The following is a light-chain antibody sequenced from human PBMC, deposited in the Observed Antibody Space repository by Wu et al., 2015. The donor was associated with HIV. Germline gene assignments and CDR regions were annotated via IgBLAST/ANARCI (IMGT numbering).Light chain of an antibody. CDR1: QTVSNK. Sequence: EIVMTQSPATLSVSPGERATLSCRASQTVSNKLAWYQWKPGQAPRLLIYGASTRATGIPARFSGSGSGTEFTLTISSLQSEDFAVYYCQQYNNWPPLTFGGGTKGGHQT. CDR2: GAS. CDR3: QQYNNWPPLT. V-gene: IGKV3-15*01. J-gene: IGKJ4*01.